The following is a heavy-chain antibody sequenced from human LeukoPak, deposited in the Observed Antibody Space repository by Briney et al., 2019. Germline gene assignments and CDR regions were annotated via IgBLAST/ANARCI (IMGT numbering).Heavy chain of an antibody. D-gene: IGHD6-13*01. J-gene: IGHJ4*02. V-gene: IGHV4-34*01. Sequence: PSETLSLTCAVYGGSFSGYYWSWIRQPPGKGLEWIGEINHSGSTNYNPSLKSRVTISVETSKKQFSLKLSSVTAADTAVYYWARGRRAAAGRQFGYWGQGTLVTVSS. CDR2: INHSGST. CDR3: ARGRRAAAGRQFGY. CDR1: GGSFSGYY.